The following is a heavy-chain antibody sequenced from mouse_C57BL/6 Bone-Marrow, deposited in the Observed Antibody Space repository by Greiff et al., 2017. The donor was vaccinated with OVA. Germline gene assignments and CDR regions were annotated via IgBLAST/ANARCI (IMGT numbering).Heavy chain of an antibody. J-gene: IGHJ1*03. CDR2: IHPNSGST. Sequence: QVQLQQPGAELVKPGASVKLSCKASGYTFTSYWMHWVKQRPGPGLEWIGMIHPNSGSTNYNEKFKSKATLTVDKSSSTAYMQLSSLTSEDSAVYYCAREGGGYYVYYWYFDVWGTGTTVTVSS. CDR1: GYTFTSYW. D-gene: IGHD1-2*01. CDR3: AREGGGYYVYYWYFDV. V-gene: IGHV1-64*01.